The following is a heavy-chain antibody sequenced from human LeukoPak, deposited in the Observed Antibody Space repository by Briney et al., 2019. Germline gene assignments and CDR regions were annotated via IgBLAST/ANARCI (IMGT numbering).Heavy chain of an antibody. Sequence: KSSETLSLTCTVSGASVTSDAYHWSWIRQSPGKGLEWIGHSENNKNNPSLNSRVTISVDSSKNQFSLRLSSATAADTAVYFCATYHGGRGGSGHWGQGILVTVSS. CDR2: SENN. D-gene: IGHD2-15*01. CDR1: GASVTSDAYH. J-gene: IGHJ4*02. CDR3: ATYHGGRGGSGH. V-gene: IGHV4-30-4*02.